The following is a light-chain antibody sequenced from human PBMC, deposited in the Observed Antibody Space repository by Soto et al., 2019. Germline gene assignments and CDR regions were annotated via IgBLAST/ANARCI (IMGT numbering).Light chain of an antibody. J-gene: IGKJ1*01. CDR3: QQSHNSPPT. CDR2: AAS. CDR1: QSVSSAY. V-gene: IGKV3-20*01. Sequence: DIVLTQSPGPLSLSPGERATLSCRSSQSVSSAYLAWYQQRPGQAPRLIIYAASIRATGIPDRFIGSWSGTDCTLTISRLEPEDVAVFYCQQSHNSPPTLGQGTKVDI.